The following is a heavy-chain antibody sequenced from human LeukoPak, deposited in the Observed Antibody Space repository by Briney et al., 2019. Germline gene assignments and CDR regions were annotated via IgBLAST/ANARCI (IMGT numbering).Heavy chain of an antibody. D-gene: IGHD3-22*01. CDR2: ISGSGGST. V-gene: IGHV3-23*01. J-gene: IGHJ4*02. Sequence: GGSLRLSCAASGFTFSSYGMSWVRQAPGKGLEWVSAISGSGGSTYYADSVKGRFTISRDNAKNSLYLQMNSLRAEDTAVYYRASSRYDSSGYYGIIAYWGQGTLVTVSS. CDR3: ASSRYDSSGYYGIIAY. CDR1: GFTFSSYG.